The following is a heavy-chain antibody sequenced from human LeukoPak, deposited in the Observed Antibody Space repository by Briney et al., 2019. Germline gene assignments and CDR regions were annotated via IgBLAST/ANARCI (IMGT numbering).Heavy chain of an antibody. CDR1: GFTFSSYS. CDR3: ARVRDYYDSSGYRPYYYMDV. D-gene: IGHD3-22*01. Sequence: PGGSLRLSCAASGFTFSSYSMNWVRQAPGKGLEWVSYISSSSSTIYYADSVKGRFTISRDNAKNSLYLQMNSLRAEDTAVYYCARVRDYYDSSGYRPYYYMDVWGKGTTVTVSS. V-gene: IGHV3-48*01. CDR2: ISSSSSTI. J-gene: IGHJ6*03.